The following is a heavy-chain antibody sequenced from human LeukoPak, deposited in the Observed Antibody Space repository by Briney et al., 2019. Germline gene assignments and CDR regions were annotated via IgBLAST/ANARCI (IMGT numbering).Heavy chain of an antibody. CDR2: ISGGGGSR. V-gene: IGHV3-23*01. CDR3: AKRGFIAGNPTDFDY. Sequence: GGSLRLSCVVSGFTFTSYAVTWVRQAPGKGLEWVSGISGGGGSRYYADSVRGRFTVSRDDSRNTIYLQMNSLRAEDTAVYYCAKRGFIAGNPTDFDYWGQGTLVTVSS. CDR1: GFTFTSYA. D-gene: IGHD6-13*01. J-gene: IGHJ4*02.